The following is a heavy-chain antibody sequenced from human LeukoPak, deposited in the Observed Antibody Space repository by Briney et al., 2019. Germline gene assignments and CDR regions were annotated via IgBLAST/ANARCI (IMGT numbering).Heavy chain of an antibody. Sequence: PGGSLRLSCAASGFTFSSYSMNWVRQAPGKGLEWVSSISSSSSYIYYADSVKGRFTISRDNAKNSLYLQMNSLRAEDTAVYYCARDWVRGRAFDIWGQGTMVTVSS. CDR3: ARDWVRGRAFDI. CDR1: GFTFSSYS. V-gene: IGHV3-21*01. D-gene: IGHD3-10*01. CDR2: ISSSSSYI. J-gene: IGHJ3*02.